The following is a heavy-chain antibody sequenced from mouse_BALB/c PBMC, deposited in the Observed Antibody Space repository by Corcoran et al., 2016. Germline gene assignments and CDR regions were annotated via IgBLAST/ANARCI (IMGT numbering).Heavy chain of an antibody. CDR2: INTYTGEP. D-gene: IGHD6-1*01. V-gene: IGHV9-1*02. CDR3: ARRQTLFVDY. CDR1: GYTFTNYG. J-gene: IGHJ4*01. Sequence: QIQMVQSGPELKKPGETVKISCKASGYTFTNYGMNWVKQAPGKGLKWMGWINTYTGEPTYADDFKGRFAFSLETSASTAYLQINNLKNEDMATYFCARRQTLFVDYWGQGTSVTVSS.